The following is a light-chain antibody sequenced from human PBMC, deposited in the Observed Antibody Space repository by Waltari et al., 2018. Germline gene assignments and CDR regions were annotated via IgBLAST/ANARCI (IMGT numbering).Light chain of an antibody. V-gene: IGKV3D-11*02. CDR3: QQRSNWQWT. Sequence: EPVLTQSPATLSLSPGERATFSCRASQSLSSALAWYQQKPGQAPRLLIHGASNRATGIPARFSGSGTGTDFTLTISSLEPEDFAFYYCQQRSNWQWTFGQGTKVE. CDR1: QSLSSA. CDR2: GAS. J-gene: IGKJ1*01.